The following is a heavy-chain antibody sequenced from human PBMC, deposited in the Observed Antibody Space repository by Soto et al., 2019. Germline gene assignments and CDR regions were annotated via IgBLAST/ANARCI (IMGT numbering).Heavy chain of an antibody. J-gene: IGHJ6*02. CDR2: IWYDGSNK. V-gene: IGHV3-33*01. Sequence: GGSLRLSCAASGFTFSSYGMHWVRQAPGKGLEWVAVIWYDGSNKYYADSVKGRFTISRDNSKNTLYLQINSLRAEDTAVYYCARVENGDYVGNYYYYVMDVWGQGTTVTVSS. CDR3: ARVENGDYVGNYYYYVMDV. CDR1: GFTFSSYG. D-gene: IGHD4-17*01.